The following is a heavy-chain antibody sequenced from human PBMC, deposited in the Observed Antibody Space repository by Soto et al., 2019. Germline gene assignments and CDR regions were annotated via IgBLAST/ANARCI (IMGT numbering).Heavy chain of an antibody. Sequence: PGGSLRLSCAASGFTFSDYYMSWIRQAPGKGLEWVSYISSSSSYTNYADSVKGRFTISRDNAKNSLYLQMNSLRAEDTAVYYCAGIAAANYYYGMDVWGQGTTVTVSS. V-gene: IGHV3-11*06. CDR2: ISSSSSYT. CDR3: AGIAAANYYYGMDV. J-gene: IGHJ6*02. D-gene: IGHD6-13*01. CDR1: GFTFSDYY.